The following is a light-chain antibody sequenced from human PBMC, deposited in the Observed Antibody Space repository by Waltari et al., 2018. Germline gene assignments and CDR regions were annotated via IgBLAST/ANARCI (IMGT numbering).Light chain of an antibody. CDR1: SSDVGDHNY. CDR3: SAYTRGVV. J-gene: IGLJ2*01. CDR2: DVI. V-gene: IGLV2-14*03. Sequence: QSALTQIASVAGSPGQSITISCTGTSSDVGDHNYVSWYQQHPGKLPKLLIYDVISRPSGVSTRFSGSKSGNTASLTISGLQAEDEADYYCSAYTRGVVFGGGTQLPVL.